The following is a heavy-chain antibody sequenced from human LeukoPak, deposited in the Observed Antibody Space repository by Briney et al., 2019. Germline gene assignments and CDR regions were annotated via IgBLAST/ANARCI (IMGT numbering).Heavy chain of an antibody. J-gene: IGHJ3*02. D-gene: IGHD2-2*01. CDR3: SRIIVVPAATSRIAFDM. CDR2: IYYSGST. V-gene: IGHV4-59*01. CDR1: GGSISSYY. Sequence: SETLSLTCTVSGGSISSYYWSWIRQPPGKGLEWIGYIYYSGSTNYNPSLKSRLTISVDTSKNQFSLKLSSVTSADSAVYYCSRIIVVPAATSRIAFDMDGQVTMVTLSS.